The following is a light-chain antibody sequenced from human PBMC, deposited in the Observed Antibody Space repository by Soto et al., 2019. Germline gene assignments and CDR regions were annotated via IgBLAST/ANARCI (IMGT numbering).Light chain of an antibody. Sequence: EIVLTQSPGTLSLSPGERATLPCRASQSVKSSYLAWYQHKPGQAPRLLIYGTSSRATGIPDRFSGGGSGTDFTLTISRLELEDFAVYYCQQYGSSITFGQGTRLEIK. V-gene: IGKV3-20*01. CDR3: QQYGSSIT. CDR2: GTS. CDR1: QSVKSSY. J-gene: IGKJ5*01.